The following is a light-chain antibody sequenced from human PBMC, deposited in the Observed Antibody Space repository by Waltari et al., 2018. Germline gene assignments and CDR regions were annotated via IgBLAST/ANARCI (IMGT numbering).Light chain of an antibody. V-gene: IGKV3-11*01. CDR3: LQRSLWPWT. CDR2: DTS. Sequence: IVFTQSPDTLSFSPGEIATPSCRASQGVSGYLAWYQQKSGPAPRLLCYDTSKRVTGIPARFSGSGSGTDSTLTISSLEPEDFAIYYCLQRSLWPWTFGQGTKVEI. J-gene: IGKJ1*01. CDR1: QGVSGY.